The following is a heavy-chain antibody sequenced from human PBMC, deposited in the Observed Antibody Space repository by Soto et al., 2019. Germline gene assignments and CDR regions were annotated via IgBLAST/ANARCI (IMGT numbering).Heavy chain of an antibody. D-gene: IGHD2-15*01. CDR2: IKSKTDGGTT. J-gene: IGHJ6*02. CDR1: GFTFSNAW. CDR3: TTGDCSGGSCYYYYYGMDV. V-gene: IGHV3-15*01. Sequence: GGSLRLSCAASGFTFSNAWMSWVRQAPGKGLEWVGRIKSKTDGGTTDYAAPVKGRFTISRDGSKNTLYLQMNSLKTEDTAVYYCTTGDCSGGSCYYYYYGMDVWGQGTTVTVSS.